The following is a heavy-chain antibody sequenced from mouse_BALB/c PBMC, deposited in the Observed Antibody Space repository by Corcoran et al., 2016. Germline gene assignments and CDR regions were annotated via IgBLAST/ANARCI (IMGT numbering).Heavy chain of an antibody. CDR1: GYTFTNYG. J-gene: IGHJ2*01. Sequence: QIQLVQSGPELKKPGETVKISCKASGYTFTNYGMNWVKQAPGKGLKWMGWINTYTGEPTYADDFKGRFAFSLETSASTAYLQINNLKNEDMATYFGASGNYFDYWGQGTTLTVSS. V-gene: IGHV9-1*02. CDR3: ASGNYFDY. CDR2: INTYTGEP. D-gene: IGHD1-1*02.